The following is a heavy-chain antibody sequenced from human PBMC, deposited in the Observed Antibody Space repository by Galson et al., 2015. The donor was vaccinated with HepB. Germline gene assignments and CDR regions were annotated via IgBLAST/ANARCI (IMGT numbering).Heavy chain of an antibody. V-gene: IGHV1-69*06. CDR1: GGTFSSYA. D-gene: IGHD5-12*01. J-gene: IGHJ6*03. CDR3: ARSEGGYDYRYYYYYMDV. Sequence: SVKVSCKASGGTFSSYAISWVRQAPGQGLEWMGGIIPIFGTANYAQKFQGRVTITADKSTSTAYMELSSLRSEDTAVYYCARSEGGYDYRYYYYYMDVWGKGTTVTVSS. CDR2: IIPIFGTA.